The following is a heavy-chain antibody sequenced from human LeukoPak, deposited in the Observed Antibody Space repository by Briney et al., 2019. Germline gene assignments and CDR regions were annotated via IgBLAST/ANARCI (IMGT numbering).Heavy chain of an antibody. CDR2: IIASGSST. Sequence: GGTLRLSCAASGFTFSSYAMTWVRQAPGKGLEWVSVIIASGSSTYYADSVKGRFTISRDNSKNTLYLQMNSLRAEDTAVYYCAKDQAWLRFDYWGQGTLVTVSS. CDR1: GFTFSSYA. D-gene: IGHD5-12*01. V-gene: IGHV3-23*01. CDR3: AKDQAWLRFDY. J-gene: IGHJ4*02.